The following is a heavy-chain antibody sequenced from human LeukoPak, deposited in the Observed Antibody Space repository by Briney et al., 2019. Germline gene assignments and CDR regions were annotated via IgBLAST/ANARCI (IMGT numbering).Heavy chain of an antibody. J-gene: IGHJ6*02. Sequence: ASVKVSCKASGYTFTSYGNSWVRQAPGQGLEWMGWISAYNGNTNYAQKLQGRVTMTTDTATSTAYMELRSLRSDETAVYYCARDSCSSTSCYGMDVWGQGTTVTVSS. CDR3: ARDSCSSTSCYGMDV. CDR1: GYTFTSYG. D-gene: IGHD2-2*01. V-gene: IGHV1-18*01. CDR2: ISAYNGNT.